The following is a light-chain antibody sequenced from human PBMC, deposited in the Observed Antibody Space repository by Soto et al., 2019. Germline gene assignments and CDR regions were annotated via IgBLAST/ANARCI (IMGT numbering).Light chain of an antibody. V-gene: IGLV1-40*01. J-gene: IGLJ3*02. CDR3: QSYDSTPSVYWV. CDR1: SSNIGAGHD. Sequence: QSVLTQPPSVSGAPGQRVTISCTASSSNIGAGHDVHWYQQIPGRAPKLLIYGNNNRPSGVPDRFSGSKSGTSASLAITGLQAEDEGQYYCQSYDSTPSVYWVFGGGTQLTVL. CDR2: GNN.